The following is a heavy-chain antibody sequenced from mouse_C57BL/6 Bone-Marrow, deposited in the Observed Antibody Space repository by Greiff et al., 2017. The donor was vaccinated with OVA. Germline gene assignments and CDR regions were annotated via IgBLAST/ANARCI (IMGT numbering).Heavy chain of an antibody. D-gene: IGHD4-1*01. CDR2: ISSGSSTI. J-gene: IGHJ4*01. CDR1: GFTFSDYG. Sequence: EVQLVESGGGLVKPGGSLTLSCAASGFTFSDYGMHWVRQAPEKGLEWVAYISSGSSTIYYADTVKGRFTISRANAKNTRFLQMTSLRSEDTAMYYCAREGSNWVYAMDYWGQGTSVTVSS. V-gene: IGHV5-17*01. CDR3: AREGSNWVYAMDY.